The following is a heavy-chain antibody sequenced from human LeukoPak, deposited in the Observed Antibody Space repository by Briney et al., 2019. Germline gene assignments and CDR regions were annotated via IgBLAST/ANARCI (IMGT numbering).Heavy chain of an antibody. CDR1: GYTFTNYY. CDR2: INPTSAGA. D-gene: IGHD1-26*01. V-gene: IGHV1-2*02. J-gene: IGHJ4*02. Sequence: ASVKVSCKPSGYTFTNYYIHWVRHAPGQGPEWVGWINPTSAGAAFAPKFQGRVSMTWDSSITTAFMDLTSLRSNDTAIYYCARQLGNYYRAFDFWGQGTLVTVSS. CDR3: ARQLGNYYRAFDF.